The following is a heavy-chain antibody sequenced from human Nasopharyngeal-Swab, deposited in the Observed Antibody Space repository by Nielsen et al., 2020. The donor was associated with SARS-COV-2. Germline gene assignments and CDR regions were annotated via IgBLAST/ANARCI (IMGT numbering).Heavy chain of an antibody. CDR1: GGSISSSSYY. V-gene: IGHV4-39*01. D-gene: IGHD6-13*01. Sequence: SETLSLTCTVSGGSISSSSYYWGWIRQPPGKGLEWIGNINYSGNTFYNPSLKSRVTISVDTSKNQFSLKLSSVTAADTAVYYCARMSIAAAGTGSYWGQGTLVTVSS. CDR2: INYSGNT. CDR3: ARMSIAAAGTGSY. J-gene: IGHJ4*02.